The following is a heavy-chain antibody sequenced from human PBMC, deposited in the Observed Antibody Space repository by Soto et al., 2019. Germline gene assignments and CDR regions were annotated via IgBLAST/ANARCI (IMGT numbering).Heavy chain of an antibody. CDR2: IYYSGST. CDR1: GGSISSGGYY. J-gene: IGHJ5*02. V-gene: IGHV4-31*03. Sequence: QVQLQESGPGLVKPSQTLSLTCTVSGGSISSGGYYWSWIRQHPGKGLEWIGYIYYSGSTYYNPSLERRVTISVDTSKNQFSPKLSSVTAADTAVYYCARDRIVVVPAAMGFHPWGQGTLVTVSS. D-gene: IGHD2-2*01. CDR3: ARDRIVVVPAAMGFHP.